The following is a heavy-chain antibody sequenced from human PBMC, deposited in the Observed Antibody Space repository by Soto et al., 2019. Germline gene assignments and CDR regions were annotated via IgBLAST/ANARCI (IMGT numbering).Heavy chain of an antibody. J-gene: IGHJ6*03. D-gene: IGHD5-12*01. CDR3: ARASTSGYALWYYYYYMDV. CDR2: ISSSSSTI. Sequence: GGSLRLSCAASGFTFSSYSMNWVRQAPGKGLEWVSYISSSSSTIYYADSVKGRFTISRDNAKNSLYLQMNSLRAEDTAVYYCARASTSGYALWYYYYYMDVWGKGTTVTVSS. V-gene: IGHV3-48*01. CDR1: GFTFSSYS.